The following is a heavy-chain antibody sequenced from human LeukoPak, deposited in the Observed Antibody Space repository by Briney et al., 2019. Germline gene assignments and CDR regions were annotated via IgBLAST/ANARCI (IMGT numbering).Heavy chain of an antibody. CDR2: IWYDGSNK. V-gene: IGHV3-33*01. CDR3: ARVPGHSGWYGDY. D-gene: IGHD6-19*01. Sequence: GGSLRLSCVATGFIYSSYGMHSVRQAPGKGLEWVSIIWYDGSNKYYADSVKGRFTISKDNSKNTLYLQMNSLRAEDTAVYYCARVPGHSGWYGDYWGQGTLVTVSS. J-gene: IGHJ4*02. CDR1: GFIYSSYG.